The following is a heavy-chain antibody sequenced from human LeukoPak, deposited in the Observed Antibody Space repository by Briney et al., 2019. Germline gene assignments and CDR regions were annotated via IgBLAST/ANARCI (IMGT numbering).Heavy chain of an antibody. D-gene: IGHD1-1*01. CDR1: GFTFSSYA. CDR3: AKAQLAGTFDY. CDR2: ISGSGGST. J-gene: IGHJ4*02. V-gene: IGHV3-23*01. Sequence: GGSLRLSCAASGFTFSSYAMSWVRQAPGRGLEWVSAISGSGGSTYYADSVKGRFTISRDDSKNTLYLQMNSLRAEDTAVYYCAKAQLAGTFDYWGQGTLVTVSS.